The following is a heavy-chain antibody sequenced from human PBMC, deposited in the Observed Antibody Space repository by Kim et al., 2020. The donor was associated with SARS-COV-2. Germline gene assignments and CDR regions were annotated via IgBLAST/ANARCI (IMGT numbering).Heavy chain of an antibody. Sequence: TDYAAPVKGRFTISRDDSKNTLYLQMNSLKTEDTAVYYCTTDSRPGRVDYWGQGTLVTVSS. CDR3: TTDSRPGRVDY. V-gene: IGHV3-15*01. J-gene: IGHJ4*02. CDR2: T.